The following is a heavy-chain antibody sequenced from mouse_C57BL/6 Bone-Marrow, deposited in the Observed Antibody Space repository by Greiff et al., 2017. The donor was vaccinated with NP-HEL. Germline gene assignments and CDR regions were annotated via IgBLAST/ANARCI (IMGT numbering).Heavy chain of an antibody. CDR3: ARVGYDGYYWYFDV. Sequence: VKLQQPGAELVRPGSSVKLSCKASGYTFTSYWMHWVKQRPIQGLEWIGNIDPSDSETHYNQKFKDKATLTVDKSSSTAYMQLSSLTSEDSAVYYWARVGYDGYYWYFDVWGTGTTVTVSS. CDR2: IDPSDSET. D-gene: IGHD2-3*01. CDR1: GYTFTSYW. J-gene: IGHJ1*03. V-gene: IGHV1-52*01.